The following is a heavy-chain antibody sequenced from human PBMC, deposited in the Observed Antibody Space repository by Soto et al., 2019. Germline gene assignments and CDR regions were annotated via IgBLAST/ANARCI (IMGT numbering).Heavy chain of an antibody. CDR3: ASHTRYDFWSGYYRGHYYYGMDV. D-gene: IGHD3-3*01. CDR1: GGSISSSSYY. Sequence: SETLSLTCTVSGGSISSSSYYWGWIRQPPGKGLEWIGSIYYSGSTYYNPSLKSRVTISVDTSKNQFSLKLSSVSAADTAVYYCASHTRYDFWSGYYRGHYYYGMDVWGQGTTVTVSS. V-gene: IGHV4-39*01. CDR2: IYYSGST. J-gene: IGHJ6*02.